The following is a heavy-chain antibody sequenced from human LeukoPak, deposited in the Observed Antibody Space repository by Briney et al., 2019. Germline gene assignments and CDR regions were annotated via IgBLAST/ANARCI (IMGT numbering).Heavy chain of an antibody. CDR1: GYTFTSYG. Sequence: ASVKVSCKASGYTFTSYGISWVRQAHGQGLEGMGWISAYNGNTNYAQKLQGRVTMTTDTSTSTAYMELRSLRSDDTAVYYCARRYCSSTSCRYYYYYGMDVWGQGTTVTVSS. V-gene: IGHV1-18*01. CDR2: ISAYNGNT. D-gene: IGHD2-2*01. CDR3: ARRYCSSTSCRYYYYYGMDV. J-gene: IGHJ6*02.